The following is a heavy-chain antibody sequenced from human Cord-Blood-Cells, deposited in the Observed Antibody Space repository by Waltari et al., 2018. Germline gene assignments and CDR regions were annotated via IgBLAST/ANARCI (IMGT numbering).Heavy chain of an antibody. Sequence: QVQPVQSGDEVKKPGASVKVSCKAPGSTVPSYYMPWVGQAPGQGLECMGSINPISGGTNYAQKFQGWVTMTRDTSISTAYMELSRLRSDDTAVYYCARGQYPELGTDYWGQGTLVTISS. CDR2: INPISGGT. D-gene: IGHD7-27*01. V-gene: IGHV1-2*04. CDR1: GSTVPSYY. CDR3: ARGQYPELGTDY. J-gene: IGHJ4*02.